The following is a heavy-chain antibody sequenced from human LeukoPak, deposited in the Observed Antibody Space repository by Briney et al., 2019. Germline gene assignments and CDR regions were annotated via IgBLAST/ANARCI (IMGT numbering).Heavy chain of an antibody. D-gene: IGHD2-2*01. CDR1: GGSISSGGSY. V-gene: IGHV4-31*03. CDR2: IYYSGST. Sequence: SQTLSLTCTVSGGSISSGGSYWSWIRQHPGKGLEWIGYIYYSGSTYYNPSLKSRVTISVDTSKNQFSLKLSSVTAADTAVYYCAKAPGYHLLSPYFDYWGQGTLVTVSS. J-gene: IGHJ4*02. CDR3: AKAPGYHLLSPYFDY.